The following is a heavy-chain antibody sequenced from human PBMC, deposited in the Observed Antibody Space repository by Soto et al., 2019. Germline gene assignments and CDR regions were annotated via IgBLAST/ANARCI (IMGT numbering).Heavy chain of an antibody. CDR3: AKPRSPYRGSQHFDY. V-gene: IGHV3-30*18. D-gene: IGHD2-15*01. CDR1: GFTFSTYG. CDR2: ILFDGSNK. J-gene: IGHJ4*02. Sequence: GGSLRLSCAASGFTFSTYGMHWARQAPGKGLEGVAVILFDGSNKFYADSVEGRFTISRDNSKNTLYLQMDSLRPDDTAVYYCAKPRSPYRGSQHFDYWGQGTLVTVSS.